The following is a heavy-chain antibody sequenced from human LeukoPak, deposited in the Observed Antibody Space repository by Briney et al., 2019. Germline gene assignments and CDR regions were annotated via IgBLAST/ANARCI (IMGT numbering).Heavy chain of an antibody. CDR3: ARDPLYSSGWYAFDY. Sequence: GGSLRLSCAASGFTFSSYEMNWVRQAPGKGLEWVSSISSSSSYKYYADSVKGRFTISRDNAKNSLYLQMNSLRAEDTAVYYCARDPLYSSGWYAFDYWGQGTLVTVSS. CDR1: GFTFSSYE. V-gene: IGHV3-21*01. J-gene: IGHJ4*02. CDR2: ISSSSSYK. D-gene: IGHD6-19*01.